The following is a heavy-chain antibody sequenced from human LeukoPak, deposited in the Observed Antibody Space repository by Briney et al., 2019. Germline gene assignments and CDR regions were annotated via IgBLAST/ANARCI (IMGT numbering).Heavy chain of an antibody. V-gene: IGHV3-7*01. CDR1: GFTFSSYW. CDR2: IKQDGSEK. J-gene: IGHJ4*02. Sequence: GGSLRLSCAASGFTFSSYWMSWVRQAPGKGREWVANIKQDGSEKNYVDSVKGRFTISRDNAKNSLYLQMNSLRAEDTAVYYCARGVPYDSWSGPHYSDYWGQGTLVTVSS. D-gene: IGHD3-3*01. CDR3: ARGVPYDSWSGPHYSDY.